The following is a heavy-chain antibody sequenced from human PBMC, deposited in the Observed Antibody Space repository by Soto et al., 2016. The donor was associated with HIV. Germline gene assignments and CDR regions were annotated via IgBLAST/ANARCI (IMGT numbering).Heavy chain of an antibody. CDR3: ARWEDCSSTSCPFDY. CDR2: ILPNTGGT. V-gene: IGHV1-2*02. J-gene: IGHJ4*02. Sequence: QVQLVQSGAEVKKPGASVKVSCKASGYTFTDYYIHWVRQAPGQGLEWMGWILPNTGGTKYAQNLQGRVTMTRNTSISTAYMEVTSLRSDDTAVYYCARWEDCSSTSCPFDYWGQGTLVTVSS. CDR1: GYTFTDYY. D-gene: IGHD2-2*01.